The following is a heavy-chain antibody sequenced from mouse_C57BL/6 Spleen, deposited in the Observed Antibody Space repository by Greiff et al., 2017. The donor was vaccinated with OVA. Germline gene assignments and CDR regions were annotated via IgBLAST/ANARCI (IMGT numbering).Heavy chain of an antibody. V-gene: IGHV1-52*01. CDR2: IDPSDSET. D-gene: IGHD2-5*01. Sequence: VQLQQPGAELVRPGSSVKLSCKASGYTFTSYWMHWVKQRPIQGLEWIGNIDPSDSETHYNQKFKDKATLTVDKSSSTAYMQLSSLTSEDSAVYYCARYSNYVGYFDVWGTGTTVTVSS. J-gene: IGHJ1*03. CDR3: ARYSNYVGYFDV. CDR1: GYTFTSYW.